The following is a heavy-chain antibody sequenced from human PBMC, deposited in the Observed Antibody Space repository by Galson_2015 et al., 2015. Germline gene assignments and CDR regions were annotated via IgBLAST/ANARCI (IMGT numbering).Heavy chain of an antibody. CDR2: IVVGRGNT. CDR3: AADRGGGYYYGMDV. V-gene: IGHV1-58*01. CDR1: GFTFTSSA. Sequence: SVKVSCKASGFTFTSSAVQWVRQARGQRLEWIGWIVVGRGNTNYAQKFQERVTITRDMSTSTAYMELSSLRSEDTAVYYCAADRGGGYYYGMDVWGQGTTVTVSS. J-gene: IGHJ6*02. D-gene: IGHD2-15*01.